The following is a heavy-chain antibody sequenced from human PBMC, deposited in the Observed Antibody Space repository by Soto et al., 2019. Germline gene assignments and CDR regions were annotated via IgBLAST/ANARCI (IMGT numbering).Heavy chain of an antibody. D-gene: IGHD6-13*01. J-gene: IGHJ4*02. V-gene: IGHV5-51*01. Sequence: AESLKISCNASGYSFTNYWIGWVRQMPGKGLEWMGIIYPDDSDTRYSPSFRGQVTISADKSTSTAYLQWRSLKASDTAMYYCARHYSSSWYVGFDYWGQGTLVTVSS. CDR2: IYPDDSDT. CDR3: ARHYSSSWYVGFDY. CDR1: GYSFTNYW.